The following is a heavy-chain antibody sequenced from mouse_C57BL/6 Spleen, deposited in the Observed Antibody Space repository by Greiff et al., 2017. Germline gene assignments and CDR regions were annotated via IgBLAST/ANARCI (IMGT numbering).Heavy chain of an antibody. Sequence: QVQLKESGPGLVQPSQSLSITCSVSGFSLTSYGVHWVRQSPGKGLEWLGVIWSGGSTDYNAAFISRLSISKDNSKSQVFYKMNSLQADDTAIYYCARMDDYDGAMDYWGQGTSVTVSS. V-gene: IGHV2-2*01. CDR1: GFSLTSYG. CDR3: ARMDDYDGAMDY. J-gene: IGHJ4*01. CDR2: IWSGGST. D-gene: IGHD2-4*01.